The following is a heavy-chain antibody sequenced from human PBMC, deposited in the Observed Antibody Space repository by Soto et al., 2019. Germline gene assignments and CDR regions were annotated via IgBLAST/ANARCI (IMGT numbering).Heavy chain of an antibody. CDR3: ARDRRDGYKPYFEF. CDR1: GVSITSYF. V-gene: IGHV4-59*01. J-gene: IGHJ4*02. CDR2: ISFSGAT. D-gene: IGHD5-12*01. Sequence: SETLSLTCTVSGVSITSYFWTWIRQTPGKGLDWIGSISFSGATYSNPSLKGRAALSVDTSENHLSLTLNSVTSADTAVYFCARDRRDGYKPYFEFWGQANQVTVSS.